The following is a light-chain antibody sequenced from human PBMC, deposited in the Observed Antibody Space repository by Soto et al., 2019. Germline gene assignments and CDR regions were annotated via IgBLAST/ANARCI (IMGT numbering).Light chain of an antibody. CDR3: TSYTSSTTRVV. J-gene: IGLJ2*01. CDR1: SSDVGGYDS. CDR2: DVS. Sequence: QSALTQPASVSGSPGQSITISCTGTSSDVGGYDSVSWYQQHPGKAPKLMIYDVSNRPSGVSNRFSGSKSGNTASLTISGLQAEDEADSYCTSYTSSTTRVVFGGGTKVTVL. V-gene: IGLV2-14*03.